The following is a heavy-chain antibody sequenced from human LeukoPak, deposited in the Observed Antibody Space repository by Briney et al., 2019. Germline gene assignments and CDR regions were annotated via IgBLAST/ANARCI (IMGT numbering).Heavy chain of an antibody. J-gene: IGHJ5*02. Sequence: SETLSLACRFSGDSFSDYYWTWIRRPPGGRLEWFGHIYFRGSTKYNPSLKNRVTISVDTSKNQVYLTLTSVTAADTAVYYCARAMRWTSGPVELGWFDRWGQGTLVTVSS. CDR1: GDSFSDYY. CDR2: IYFRGST. D-gene: IGHD1-1*01. V-gene: IGHV4-59*01. CDR3: ARAMRWTSGPVELGWFDR.